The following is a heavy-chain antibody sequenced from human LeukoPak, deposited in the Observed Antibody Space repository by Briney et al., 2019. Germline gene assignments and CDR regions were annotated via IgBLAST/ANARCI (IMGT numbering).Heavy chain of an antibody. V-gene: IGHV3-48*01. CDR2: ISSSSTI. CDR1: GFTFSSYS. D-gene: IGHD2-15*01. CDR3: ARDGILYYYMDV. Sequence: GGSLRLSCAASGFTFSSYSMNWVRQAPGKGLEWVSYISSSSTIYYADSVKGRFTISRDNAKNSLYLQMNSLRAEDTAVYYCARDGILYYYMDVWGKGTTVTVSS. J-gene: IGHJ6*03.